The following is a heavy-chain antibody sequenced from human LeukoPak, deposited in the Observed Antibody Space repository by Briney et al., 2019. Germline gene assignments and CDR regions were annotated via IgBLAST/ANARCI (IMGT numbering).Heavy chain of an antibody. CDR2: MNPNNGNT. CDR1: GYTFTSYD. D-gene: IGHD3-10*01. V-gene: IGHV1-8*01. J-gene: IGHJ5*02. CDR3: ASSDGPYNWFDP. Sequence: ASVKVSCKASGYTFTSYDINWVRQATGQGLEWMGWMNPNNGNTGYAQKFQGRVTMTRNTSISTAYMELSSLRSEDTAVYYCASSDGPYNWFDPWGQGTLVTVSS.